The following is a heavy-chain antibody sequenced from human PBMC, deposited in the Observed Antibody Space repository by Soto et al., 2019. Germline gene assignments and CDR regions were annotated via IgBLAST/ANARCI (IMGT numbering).Heavy chain of an antibody. CDR1: GGTFSSYA. CDR3: ARVYYDSSGYYPLGFDY. V-gene: IGHV1-69*13. CDR2: IIPIFGTA. D-gene: IGHD3-22*01. J-gene: IGHJ4*02. Sequence: SVKVSCKASGGTFSSYAISWVRQAPGQGLEWMGGIIPIFGTANYAQKFQGRVTITADESTSTAYMELNSLRSEDTAVYYCARVYYDSSGYYPLGFDYWGQGILVTVSS.